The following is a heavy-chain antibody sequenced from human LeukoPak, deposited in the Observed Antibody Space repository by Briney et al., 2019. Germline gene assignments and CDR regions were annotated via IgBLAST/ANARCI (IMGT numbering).Heavy chain of an antibody. J-gene: IGHJ4*02. Sequence: PGRSLRLSCAASGFTFSSYGMHWVRQAPGKGLEWVAVISHDGSDSHYADSVKGRFTISRDNSKNTVYLQMSSLRPEDTAVYFCAKELYFGSGSYPDHWGQGTLVRVSS. CDR3: AKELYFGSGSYPDH. CDR2: ISHDGSDS. D-gene: IGHD3-10*01. CDR1: GFTFSSYG. V-gene: IGHV3-30*18.